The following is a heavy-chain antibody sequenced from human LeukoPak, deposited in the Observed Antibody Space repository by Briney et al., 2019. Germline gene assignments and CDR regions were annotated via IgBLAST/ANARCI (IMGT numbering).Heavy chain of an antibody. CDR2: IYTSGST. CDR3: ARVTGYMIEDYFDY. V-gene: IGHV4-4*07. Sequence: SETLSLTCTVSGGSISSYYWSWIRQPAGKGLEWIGRIYTSGSTNYNPSLKSRVTMSVDTSKNQFSLKLRSVTAADTAVYYCARVTGYMIEDYFDYWGQGTLVTVSS. CDR1: GGSISSYY. D-gene: IGHD3-22*01. J-gene: IGHJ4*02.